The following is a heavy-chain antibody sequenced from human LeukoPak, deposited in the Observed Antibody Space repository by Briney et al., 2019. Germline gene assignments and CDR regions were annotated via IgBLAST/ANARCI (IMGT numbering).Heavy chain of an antibody. V-gene: IGHV4-34*01. CDR3: ARGPRSPNWYALEY. CDR2: INHSGSI. J-gene: IGHJ4*02. Sequence: SETLSLTCAVYGDSFDGLYCTWVRQSPGKGLEWLGEINHSGSINYNSSLQNRVTISKDMSRNQFYLTLRSMSAADTATYYCARGPRSPNWYALEYWGQGTLVTVSS. CDR1: GDSFDGLY. D-gene: IGHD2/OR15-2a*01.